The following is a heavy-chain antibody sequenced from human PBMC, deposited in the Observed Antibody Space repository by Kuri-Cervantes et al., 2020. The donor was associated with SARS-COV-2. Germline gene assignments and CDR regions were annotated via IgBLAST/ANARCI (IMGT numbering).Heavy chain of an antibody. CDR3: AGDGGLVVPAAGNWFDP. D-gene: IGHD2-2*01. CDR2: MNPNSGNT. V-gene: IGHV1-18*01. J-gene: IGHJ5*02. Sequence: ASVKVSCKASGYTFTSYDINWVRQATGQGLEWMGWMNPNSGNTNYAQKLQGRVTMTTDTSTSTAYMELRSLRSDDTAVYYCAGDGGLVVPAAGNWFDPWGQGTLVTGSS. CDR1: GYTFTSYD.